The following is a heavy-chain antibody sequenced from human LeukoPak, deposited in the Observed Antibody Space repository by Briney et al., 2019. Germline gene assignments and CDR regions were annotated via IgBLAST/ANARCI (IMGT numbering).Heavy chain of an antibody. CDR1: GFTFSSYV. CDR3: AKDSAVSWGSYRHPPDY. V-gene: IGHV3-23*01. Sequence: GGSLRLSCAASGFTFSSYVMSWVRQAPGKGLEWVSAISGSGGSTYYADSVKGRFTISRDNSKNTLYLQMNSLRAEDTALYYCAKDSAVSWGSYRHPPDYWGQGTLVTVSS. D-gene: IGHD3-16*02. CDR2: ISGSGGST. J-gene: IGHJ4*02.